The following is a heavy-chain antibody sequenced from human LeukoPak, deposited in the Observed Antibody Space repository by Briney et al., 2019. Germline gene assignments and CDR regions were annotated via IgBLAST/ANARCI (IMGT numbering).Heavy chain of an antibody. Sequence: GGSLRLSCAASGFTFSNYAMSWVRQAPGKGLEWVSVISGSGGSTYHADSVKGRFTISRDNSKNTLYLQMNSLRAEDTAVYYCAKDRRSSSGIETFFDYWGQGTLATVSS. V-gene: IGHV3-23*01. CDR1: GFTFSNYA. CDR3: AKDRRSSSGIETFFDY. D-gene: IGHD6-6*01. CDR2: ISGSGGST. J-gene: IGHJ4*02.